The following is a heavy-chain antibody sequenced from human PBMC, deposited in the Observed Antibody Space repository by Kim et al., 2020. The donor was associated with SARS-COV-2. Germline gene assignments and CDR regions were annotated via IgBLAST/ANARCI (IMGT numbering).Heavy chain of an antibody. CDR1: GFTFSSYS. CDR3: ARAYSSGWAYFDY. J-gene: IGHJ4*02. D-gene: IGHD6-19*01. V-gene: IGHV3-21*01. Sequence: GGSLRLSCAASGFTFSSYSMNWVRQAPGKGLEWVSSISSSSSYIYYADSVKGRFTISRDNAKNSLYLQMNSPRAEDTAVYYCARAYSSGWAYFDYWGQGTLVTVSS. CDR2: ISSSSSYI.